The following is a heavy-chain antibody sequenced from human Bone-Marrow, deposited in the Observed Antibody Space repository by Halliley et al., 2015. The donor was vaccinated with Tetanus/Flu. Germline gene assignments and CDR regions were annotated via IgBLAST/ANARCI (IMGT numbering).Heavy chain of an antibody. CDR2: ITGSGEET. J-gene: IGHJ5*02. V-gene: IGHV3-23*01. Sequence: SLRLSCAGSGFTFSSHGVTWVRQAPGKGLDWVSAITGSGEETFYSHAVRGRFSISRDNSKNTVHLQMSDLRAEDTGIYYCAKHYRDFLGGWFDPWGQGTLVTVSS. CDR3: AKHYRDFLGGWFDP. CDR1: GFTFSSHG. D-gene: IGHD3-10*01.